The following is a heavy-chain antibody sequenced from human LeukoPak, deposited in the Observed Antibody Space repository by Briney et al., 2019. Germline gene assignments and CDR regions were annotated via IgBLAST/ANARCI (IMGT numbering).Heavy chain of an antibody. CDR2: ISYDGNYN. CDR1: GLTFSDHA. V-gene: IGHV3-30-3*01. J-gene: IGHJ4*02. CDR3: ARDLGSYGWGNHFDY. D-gene: IGHD3-16*01. Sequence: PGGSLRLSCAASGLTFSDHAMHWVRQAPGKGLEWLGVISYDGNYNHYADSVKGRFTVPRDNSKNTVYLHMSSLKPEDTAVYYCARDLGSYGWGNHFDYWGQGTLVTVSS.